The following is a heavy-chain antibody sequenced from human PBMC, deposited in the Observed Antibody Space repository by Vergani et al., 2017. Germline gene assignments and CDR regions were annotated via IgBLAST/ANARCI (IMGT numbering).Heavy chain of an antibody. CDR1: GFTFSSYG. CDR3: AKGRGAARPNYMDV. CDR2: ISYDGSNK. J-gene: IGHJ6*03. D-gene: IGHD6-6*01. Sequence: QVQLVESGGGVVQPGRSLRLSCAASGFTFSSYGMHWVRQAPGKGLEWVAVISYDGSNKNYADSVKGRFTISRDNSKNTLYLQMNSLRAEDTAVYYCAKGRGAARPNYMDVWGKGTTVTVSS. V-gene: IGHV3-30*18.